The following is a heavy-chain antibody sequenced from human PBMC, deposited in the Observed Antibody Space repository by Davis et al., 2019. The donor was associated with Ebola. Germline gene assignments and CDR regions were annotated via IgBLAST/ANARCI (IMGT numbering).Heavy chain of an antibody. J-gene: IGHJ6*02. V-gene: IGHV3-21*01. CDR2: ISSDSDYI. CDR1: GFTFSTYS. D-gene: IGHD3-16*01. Sequence: GSLRLSCAASGFTFSTYSMSWVRQAPGKALEWVSSISSDSDYIYYADSAKGRFTISRDNAKNSLFLQMNSLRAEDTAVYYCARDRPLDFFFGDYYGMDVWGQGTTVTVSS. CDR3: ARDRPLDFFFGDYYGMDV.